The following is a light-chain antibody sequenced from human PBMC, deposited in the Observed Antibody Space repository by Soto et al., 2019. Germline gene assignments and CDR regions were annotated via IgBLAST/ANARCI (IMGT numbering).Light chain of an antibody. CDR1: SDDVGGYNF. CDR2: DVT. J-gene: IGLJ2*01. Sequence: QSALTQPASVSGSPGQSITISCTGTSDDVGGYNFVAWYQQYPGKAPRLLIYDVTNRPSGVSDRFSGSKSGNTASLTISGLQPDDEGDFYCSSYTRTSTVVFGGGTKVTVL. V-gene: IGLV2-14*01. CDR3: SSYTRTSTVV.